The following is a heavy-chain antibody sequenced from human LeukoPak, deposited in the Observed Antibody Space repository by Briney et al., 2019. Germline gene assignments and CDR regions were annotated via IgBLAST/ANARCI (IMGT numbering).Heavy chain of an antibody. CDR2: IYSGGST. V-gene: IGHV3-53*01. CDR1: GFTVSSNY. J-gene: IGHJ5*01. D-gene: IGHD1-26*01. Sequence: GGSLRLSCAASGFTVSSNYMNWVRQAPGKGLDWVSVIYSGGSTYYADSVKGRFTISRDNSKNTLYLQMNSLRAEDTAVYYCARVAAGSSWFDYWGQGTLVTVSS. CDR3: ARVAAGSSWFDY.